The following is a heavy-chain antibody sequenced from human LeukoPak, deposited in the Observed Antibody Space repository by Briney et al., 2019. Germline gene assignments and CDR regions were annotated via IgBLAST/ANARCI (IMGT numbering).Heavy chain of an antibody. J-gene: IGHJ4*02. Sequence: SETLSLTCTVSGGSISSSSYYWGWIRQPPGKGLEWIGSIYYSGSTYCNPSLKSRVTISVDTSKNQFSLKLSSVTAADTAVYYCARHRGYSGYDLEYFDYWGQGTLVTVSS. CDR1: GGSISSSSYY. V-gene: IGHV4-39*01. D-gene: IGHD5-12*01. CDR3: ARHRGYSGYDLEYFDY. CDR2: IYYSGST.